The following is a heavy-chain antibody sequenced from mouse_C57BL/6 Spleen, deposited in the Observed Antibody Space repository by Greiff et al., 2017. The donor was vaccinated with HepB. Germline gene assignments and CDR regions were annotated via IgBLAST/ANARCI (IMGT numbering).Heavy chain of an antibody. CDR2: IYPGDGDT. CDR1: GYAFSSSW. J-gene: IGHJ4*01. V-gene: IGHV1-82*01. D-gene: IGHD3-2*02. CDR3: ARDSSGPSRAMDY. Sequence: QVQLKQSGPELVKPGASVKISCKASGYAFSSSWMNWVKQRPGKGLEWIGRIYPGDGDTNYNGKFKGKATLTADKSSSTAYMQLSSLTSEDSAVYFCARDSSGPSRAMDYWGQGTSVTVSS.